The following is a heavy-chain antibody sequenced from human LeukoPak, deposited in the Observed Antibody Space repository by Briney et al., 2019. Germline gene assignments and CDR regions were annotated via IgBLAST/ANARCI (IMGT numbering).Heavy chain of an antibody. V-gene: IGHV4-59*01. CDR3: VRGFYGSGSYYKYYLDD. CDR2: IYYSGSK. CDR1: GGSISSYY. Sequence: PSESLSLTCTVSGGSISSYYWSWVRQPPGKGLEWIGYIYYSGSKNYNPSLKSGLTISVETTKNQFPLKLSSVTAADTAVYYCVRGFYGSGSYYKYYLDDWGQRTRVTVSS. D-gene: IGHD3-10*01. J-gene: IGHJ4*02.